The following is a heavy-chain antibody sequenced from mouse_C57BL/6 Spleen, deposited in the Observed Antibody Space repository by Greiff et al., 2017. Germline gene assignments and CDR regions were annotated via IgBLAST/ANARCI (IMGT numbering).Heavy chain of an antibody. J-gene: IGHJ3*01. CDR1: GYAFSSYW. CDR3: ESSGWLHFAD. V-gene: IGHV1-80*01. Sequence: QVQLQQSGAELVKPGASVKISCKASGYAFSSYWLNWVKQRPGKGLEWIGQIYPGDGDTNYNGKFKGKATLTADKSSSTVYMQLSSLTSEDSAVYFCESSGWLHFADWGQGTLVTVAA. D-gene: IGHD2-3*01. CDR2: IYPGDGDT.